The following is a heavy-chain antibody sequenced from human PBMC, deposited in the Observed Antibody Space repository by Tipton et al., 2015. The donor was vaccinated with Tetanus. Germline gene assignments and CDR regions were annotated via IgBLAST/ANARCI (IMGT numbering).Heavy chain of an antibody. J-gene: IGHJ6*03. V-gene: IGHV3-21*01. CDR2: ISSSSSYI. D-gene: IGHD1-26*01. CDR1: GFTFSNAW. CDR3: ARSDGGATPSFYMDV. Sequence: SLRLSCAASGFTFSNAWMSWVRRAPGKGLEWVSSISSSSSYIYYAGSVKGRFTISRDNAKNSLYLQMNSLRAEDTAVYYCARSDGGATPSFYMDVWGKGTTVTVSS.